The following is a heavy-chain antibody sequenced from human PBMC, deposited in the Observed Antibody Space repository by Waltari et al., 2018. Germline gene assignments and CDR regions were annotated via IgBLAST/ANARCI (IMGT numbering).Heavy chain of an antibody. Sequence: QVQLVESGGGVVQPGGSLRLSCAASGFTFSSYGMHWVRQAPGKGLEWVALIRWDGSNKYYADSVKGRFASARDNSKNALYLQMNSLRGEDTAVYYCANPTAYDWDDGVWGQGTMVTVAS. J-gene: IGHJ3*01. CDR3: ANPTAYDWDDGV. V-gene: IGHV3-30*02. CDR2: IRWDGSNK. CDR1: GFTFSSYG. D-gene: IGHD1-1*01.